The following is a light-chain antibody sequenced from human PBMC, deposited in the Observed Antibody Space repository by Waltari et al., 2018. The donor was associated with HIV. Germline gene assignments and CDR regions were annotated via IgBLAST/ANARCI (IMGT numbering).Light chain of an antibody. CDR1: QSVSRNY. V-gene: IGKV3-20*01. CDR3: QHYGDSPRT. CDR2: GAS. Sequence: EIVLTQSPGTLSFSPGESAPLSCRASQSVSRNYLAWYQQKPGQAPRLLIDGASTRASDVPDRFSGSGSGTDCTLTISRLEPEDVAMYYCQHYGDSPRTFGQGTKVEIK. J-gene: IGKJ1*01.